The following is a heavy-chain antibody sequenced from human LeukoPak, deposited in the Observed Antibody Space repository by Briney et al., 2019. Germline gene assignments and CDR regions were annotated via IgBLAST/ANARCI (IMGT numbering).Heavy chain of an antibody. J-gene: IGHJ4*02. V-gene: IGHV4-34*01. Sequence: SETLSLTCAVYGGSFSGYYWSWIRQPPGKGLEWIGEINHSGSTNYNPSLKSRVTISVDTSKNQFSLKLSSVTAADTAVYYCARGHEFLRFLDYWGQGTLVTISS. D-gene: IGHD3-10*01. CDR2: INHSGST. CDR1: GGSFSGYY. CDR3: ARGHEFLRFLDY.